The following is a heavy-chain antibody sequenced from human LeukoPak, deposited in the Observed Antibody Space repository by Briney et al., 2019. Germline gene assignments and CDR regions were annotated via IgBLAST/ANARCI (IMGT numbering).Heavy chain of an antibody. CDR3: ARGEDYGDYEDY. CDR2: MNPNSGNT. J-gene: IGHJ4*02. Sequence: ASVKVSCEASGYTFTSYDINWVRQATGQGLEWMGWMNPNSGNTGYAQKFQGRVTMTRNTSISTAYMELSSLRSEDTAVYYCARGEDYGDYEDYWGQGTLVTVSS. CDR1: GYTFTSYD. D-gene: IGHD4-17*01. V-gene: IGHV1-8*01.